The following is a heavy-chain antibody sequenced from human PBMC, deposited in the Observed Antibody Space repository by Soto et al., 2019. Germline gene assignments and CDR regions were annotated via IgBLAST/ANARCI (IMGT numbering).Heavy chain of an antibody. CDR2: IYYSGNT. J-gene: IGHJ5*02. V-gene: IGHV4-31*03. CDR3: ARDGSGNYYPRYFGP. D-gene: IGHD3-10*01. Sequence: SETQSLTCTVSGGTSTSSGHYWSWIRKHPGKGLEWIGYIYYSGNTYYNPSLKSRLTISVDTSKNQFSLNLSSVTAADTAVYYCARDGSGNYYPRYFGPWGQGILVTVSS. CDR1: GGTSTSSGHY.